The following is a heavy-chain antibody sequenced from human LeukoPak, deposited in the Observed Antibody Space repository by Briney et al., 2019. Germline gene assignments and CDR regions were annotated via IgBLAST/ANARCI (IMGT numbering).Heavy chain of an antibody. CDR2: ISAYNGNT. CDR1: GYTFTSYG. V-gene: IGHV1-18*01. J-gene: IGHJ4*02. CDR3: ARLYCSSTSCYLDY. Sequence: ASVKVSCKASGYTFTSYGIGWVRQAPGQGLEWMGWISAYNGNTNYAQKLQGRVTMTTDTSTSTAYMELRSLRSDDTAVYYCARLYCSSTSCYLDYWGQGTLVTVSS. D-gene: IGHD2-2*01.